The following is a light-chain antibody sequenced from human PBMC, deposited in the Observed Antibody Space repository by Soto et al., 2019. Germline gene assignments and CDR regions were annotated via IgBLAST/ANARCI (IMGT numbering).Light chain of an antibody. CDR2: DVT. V-gene: IGLV2-11*01. J-gene: IGLJ3*02. CDR3: CSYAGSFPWV. Sequence: QSVLTQPRSVSGSPGQSVTISCSGTSSDLGGYNYVSWYQHHPGKAPKLMIYDVTLRPSGVTDRFSGSKSGNTASLTISGLQAEDEADYYCCSYAGSFPWVFGGGTKLTVL. CDR1: SSDLGGYNY.